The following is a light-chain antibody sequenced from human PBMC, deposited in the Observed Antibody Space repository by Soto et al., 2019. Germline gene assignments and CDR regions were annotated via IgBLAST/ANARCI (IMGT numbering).Light chain of an antibody. CDR3: AAWDDSLTGPV. Sequence: QSGLTQPPSASGTPGQRVTISCSGSSSNIGSNYVYWYQHLPGTAPKLLIYRNNQRPTGVPDRFSGSKSGTSVSLAISGLRSEDEADYYCAAWDDSLTGPVFGGGTKLTVL. CDR1: SSNIGSNY. J-gene: IGLJ3*02. V-gene: IGLV1-47*01. CDR2: RNN.